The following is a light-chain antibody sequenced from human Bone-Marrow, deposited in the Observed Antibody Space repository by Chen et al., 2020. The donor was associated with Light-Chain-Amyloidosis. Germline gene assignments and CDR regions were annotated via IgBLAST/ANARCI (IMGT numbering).Light chain of an antibody. J-gene: IGLJ2*01. Sequence: SYELTQPPSVSVSPGQTARITCSGDDLPTKYAYWYQQKPGQAPVLVIHRDTERPSGISERFSGSSTGTTVTLTIRVVQAEDEDDYHCQSADSSGTYEVIVGGGTKLTVL. V-gene: IGLV3-25*03. CDR3: QSADSSGTYEVI. CDR1: DLPTKY. CDR2: RDT.